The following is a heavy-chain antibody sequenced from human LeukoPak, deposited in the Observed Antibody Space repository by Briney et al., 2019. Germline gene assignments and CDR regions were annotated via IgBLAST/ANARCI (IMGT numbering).Heavy chain of an antibody. J-gene: IGHJ5*02. CDR3: VRSLSVAGMA. V-gene: IGHV4-34*01. D-gene: IGHD6-19*01. Sequence: PSETLSLTCAVYGGSFSGYYWSWIRQPPGKGLEWIGEINHSGSTNYNPSLKSRVTISVDTSKNQFSLKLSSVTAADTAVYYCVRSLSVAGMAWGQGTLVTVSS. CDR2: INHSGST. CDR1: GGSFSGYY.